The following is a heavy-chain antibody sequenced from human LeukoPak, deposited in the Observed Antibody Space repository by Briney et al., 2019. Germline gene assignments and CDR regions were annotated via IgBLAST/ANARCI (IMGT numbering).Heavy chain of an antibody. Sequence: SETLSLTCAVYGGSFSGYYWNWIRQPPGKGLEWIGEINHSGSINYNPSLKSRITISVDTSKNQLSLKLSSVTAADTAVYYCARRITGTTSDSFDYWGQGILVTVSS. J-gene: IGHJ4*02. V-gene: IGHV4-34*01. CDR3: ARRITGTTSDSFDY. CDR2: INHSGSI. D-gene: IGHD1-20*01. CDR1: GGSFSGYY.